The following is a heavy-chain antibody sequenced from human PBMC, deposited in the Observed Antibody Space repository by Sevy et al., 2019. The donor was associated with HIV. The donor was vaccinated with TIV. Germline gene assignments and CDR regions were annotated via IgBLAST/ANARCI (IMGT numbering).Heavy chain of an antibody. CDR3: ASDILTGSDF. Sequence: GESLKISCAASGFTFSSYGMHWVRQAPGKGLEWVAFIWYDGSDTYYADSVKGRFNISRDNSKNTLYLQMNSLRTEDTAIYYCASDILTGSDFWGQGTLVTVSS. CDR2: IWYDGSDT. D-gene: IGHD3-9*01. CDR1: GFTFSSYG. V-gene: IGHV3-30*02. J-gene: IGHJ4*02.